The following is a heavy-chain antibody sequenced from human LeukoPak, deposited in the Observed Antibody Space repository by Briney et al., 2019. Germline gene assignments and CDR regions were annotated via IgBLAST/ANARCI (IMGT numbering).Heavy chain of an antibody. CDR1: GFTFSSYA. D-gene: IGHD3-22*01. V-gene: IGHV3-23*01. CDR2: ISGSGGST. CDR3: AKSDDSSGYSPEDY. Sequence: GSLRLSCAAFGFTFSSYAMSWVRQAPGKGLEWVSAISGSGGSTYYADSVKGGFTISRDNSKNTLYLQMNSLRAEDTAVYYCAKSDDSSGYSPEDYWGQGTLVTVSS. J-gene: IGHJ4*02.